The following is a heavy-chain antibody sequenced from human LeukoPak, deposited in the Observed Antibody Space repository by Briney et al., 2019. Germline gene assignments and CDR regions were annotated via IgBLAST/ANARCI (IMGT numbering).Heavy chain of an antibody. CDR2: INHSGST. V-gene: IGHV4-34*01. CDR1: GRSFSGYY. D-gene: IGHD3-22*01. CDR3: ARGLKFAYYYDSSGYYYERGYFDY. Sequence: SETLSLTCAVYGRSFSGYYWSWIRQPPGKGLEWIGEINHSGSTNYNPSLKSRVTISVDTSKNQFSLKLSSVTAADTAVYYCARGLKFAYYYDSSGYYYERGYFDYWGQGTLVTVSS. J-gene: IGHJ4*02.